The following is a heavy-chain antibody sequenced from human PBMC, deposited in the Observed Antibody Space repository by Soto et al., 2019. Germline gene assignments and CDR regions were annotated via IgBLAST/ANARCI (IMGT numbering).Heavy chain of an antibody. V-gene: IGHV4-39*01. Sequence: PSETLSLTCTVSGGSISSSTYYWGWMRQPPGKGLEWIGNFYISGNTYYNPSLKSRVTISVDTSKNQFSLKLSSVTAADTAVYYCARHAPYCSSTSHCAYGMDVWGQGTTVTVSS. CDR3: ARHAPYCSSTSHCAYGMDV. CDR2: FYISGNT. CDR1: GGSISSSTYY. J-gene: IGHJ6*02. D-gene: IGHD2-2*01.